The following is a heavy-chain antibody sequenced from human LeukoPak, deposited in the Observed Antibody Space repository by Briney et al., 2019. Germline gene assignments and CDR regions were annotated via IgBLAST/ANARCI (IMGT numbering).Heavy chain of an antibody. CDR3: ARANDFYDSSGYPSHAFNI. CDR2: IYYSGST. Sequence: PSETLSLTCTVSGGSISSSSYYWGWIRQPPGKGLEWIGSIYYSGSTYYNPSLKSRVTISVDTSKNQFSLKLSSVTAADTAVYYCARANDFYDSSGYPSHAFNIWGQGTVVTVSS. CDR1: GGSISSSSYY. V-gene: IGHV4-39*07. D-gene: IGHD3-22*01. J-gene: IGHJ3*02.